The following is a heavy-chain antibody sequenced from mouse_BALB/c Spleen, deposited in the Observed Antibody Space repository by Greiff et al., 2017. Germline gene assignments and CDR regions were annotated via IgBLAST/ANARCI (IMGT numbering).Heavy chain of an antibody. CDR2: ISSGSSTI. CDR3: ASEGAMDY. Sequence: EVKLMESGGGLVQPGGSRKLSCAASGFTFSSFGMHWVRQAPEKGLEWVAYISSGSSTIYYADTVKGRFTISRDNPKNTLFLQMTSLRSEDTAMYYCASEGAMDYWGQGTSVTVSS. J-gene: IGHJ4*01. V-gene: IGHV5-17*02. CDR1: GFTFSSFG.